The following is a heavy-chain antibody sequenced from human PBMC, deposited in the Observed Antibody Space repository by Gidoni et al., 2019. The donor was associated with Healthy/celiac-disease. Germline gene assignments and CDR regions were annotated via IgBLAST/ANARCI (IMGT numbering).Heavy chain of an antibody. CDR2: IIPIVGTA. J-gene: IGHJ6*03. V-gene: IGHV1-69*06. Sequence: QVQLVQSGAEVKTPGSSVKFSCKASGGTFSSCAISWGRQAPGQGLKWMGGIIPIVGTANYAQKFQGRVTITADKSTSTAYMELSSLRSEDTAVYYCATPIAARPYYYYYMDVWGKGTTVTVSS. CDR3: ATPIAARPYYYYYMDV. CDR1: GGTFSSCA. D-gene: IGHD6-6*01.